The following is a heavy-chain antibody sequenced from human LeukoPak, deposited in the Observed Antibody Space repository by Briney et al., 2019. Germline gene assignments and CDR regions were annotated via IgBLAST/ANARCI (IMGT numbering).Heavy chain of an antibody. D-gene: IGHD2-2*01. Sequence: ASVKISCKASGYTFTRYYIQWVRQAPGEGLEWMGIINPRDRTTAYAQKFQGRVTMTRDTSTNTVYMELSSLRSEDTAVYYCARGYQSFFPWGQGTLVIVSS. CDR1: GYTFTRYY. V-gene: IGHV1-46*01. CDR2: INPRDRTT. CDR3: ARGYQSFFP. J-gene: IGHJ5*02.